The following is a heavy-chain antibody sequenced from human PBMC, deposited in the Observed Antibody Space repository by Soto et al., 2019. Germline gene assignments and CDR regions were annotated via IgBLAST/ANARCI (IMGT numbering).Heavy chain of an antibody. CDR2: IIPIFGTA. J-gene: IGHJ5*02. D-gene: IGHD1-26*01. CDR3: ARTRVGATTTGWFDP. Sequence: SVKVSCKASGGTFSSYAISWVRQAPGQGLEWMGGIIPIFGTANYAQKFQGRVTITADESTSTAYMELSSLRSEDTAVYYCARTRVGATTTGWFDPWGQGTLVTVSS. CDR1: GGTFSSYA. V-gene: IGHV1-69*13.